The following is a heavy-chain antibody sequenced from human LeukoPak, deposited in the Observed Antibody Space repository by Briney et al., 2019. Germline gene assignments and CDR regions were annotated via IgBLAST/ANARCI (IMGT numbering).Heavy chain of an antibody. V-gene: IGHV3-30*02. D-gene: IGHD2-8*01. J-gene: IGHJ4*02. CDR1: GFTFSSYG. Sequence: PGGSLRLPCAASGFTFSSYGMHWVRQAPGKGLEWVAYIQYDGSNEQYADSVKGRFSISRDSSKNILYLQMNSLRAEDTAVYYCARDGVLWGQGTLVTVSS. CDR2: IQYDGSNE. CDR3: ARDGVL.